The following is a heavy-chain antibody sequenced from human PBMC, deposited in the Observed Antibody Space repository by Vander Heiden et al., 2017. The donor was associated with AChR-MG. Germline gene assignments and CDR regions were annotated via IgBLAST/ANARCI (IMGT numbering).Heavy chain of an antibody. CDR2: ISYGGRDK. J-gene: IGHJ6*02. D-gene: IGHD6-19*01. Sequence: QVQLLESGGGVVQPGKSLRLACAASGFTFSDYSMPWVRQAPGKGLEWVAVISYGGRDKYYADSVKGRFTISRDHSKNTLYLQMNSLRPEDTAVYYCARVGSGKVTYYYAMDVWGQGTTVTVSS. CDR1: GFTFSDYS. CDR3: ARVGSGKVTYYYAMDV. V-gene: IGHV3-30-3*01.